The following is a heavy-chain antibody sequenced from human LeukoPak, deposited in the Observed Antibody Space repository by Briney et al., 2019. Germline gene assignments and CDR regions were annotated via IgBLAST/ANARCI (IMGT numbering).Heavy chain of an antibody. V-gene: IGHV3-30*04. CDR3: ASGATYYYASGSCGGFDY. D-gene: IGHD3-10*01. J-gene: IGHJ4*02. Sequence: PGGSLRLSCAASAFTFSSYAMHWVRQAPGKGLEWVAVISYDGSNKYYADSAKGRFTISRDNSKNTLYLQMNSLRAEDTAVYYCASGATYYYASGSCGGFDYWGQGTLVTVSS. CDR2: ISYDGSNK. CDR1: AFTFSSYA.